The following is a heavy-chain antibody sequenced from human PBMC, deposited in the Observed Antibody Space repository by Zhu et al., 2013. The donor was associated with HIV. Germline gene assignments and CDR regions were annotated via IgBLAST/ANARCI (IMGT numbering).Heavy chain of an antibody. Sequence: QVQLVQSGAEAKKPGASVKVSCKASGYSFPSYGISWVRQAPGQGLEWMGWISVYKGNTNYAQKFRGRLTMTTDTSTSTAYMELRSLRSDDTAVYYCARADTGYCSSVTCYTDLDYWGQGTLVTVSS. J-gene: IGHJ4*02. CDR3: ARADTGYCSSVTCYTDLDY. V-gene: IGHV1-18*01. CDR1: GYSFPSYG. CDR2: ISVYKGNT. D-gene: IGHD2-15*01.